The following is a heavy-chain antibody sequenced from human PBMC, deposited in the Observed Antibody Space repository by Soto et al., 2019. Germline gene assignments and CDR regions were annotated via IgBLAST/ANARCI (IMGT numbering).Heavy chain of an antibody. V-gene: IGHV4-61*01. CDR1: GGSVSSGISY. CDR3: ARESGWAFDY. J-gene: IGHJ4*02. D-gene: IGHD6-19*01. Sequence: ETLSLTCTVSGGSVSSGISYWSWIRQPPGKGLEWIAYIYYSGSTNSNPSLKSRVAISVDTSKNLFSLKLSSVTAADTAVYYCARESGWAFDYWGQGTLVTVSS. CDR2: IYYSGST.